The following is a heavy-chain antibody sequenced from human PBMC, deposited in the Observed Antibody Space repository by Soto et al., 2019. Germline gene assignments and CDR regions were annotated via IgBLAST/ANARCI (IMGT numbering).Heavy chain of an antibody. Sequence: PSETLSLTCTVSGGSISSYYWSWIRQPPGKGLEWIGYIYYSGSTNYNPSLKSRVTISVDTSKNQFSLKLSSVTAADTAVYYCARDLALKMDSSSILENWFDPWGQGTLVTAPQ. D-gene: IGHD6-6*01. CDR3: ARDLALKMDSSSILENWFDP. CDR1: GGSISSYY. J-gene: IGHJ5*02. CDR2: IYYSGST. V-gene: IGHV4-59*01.